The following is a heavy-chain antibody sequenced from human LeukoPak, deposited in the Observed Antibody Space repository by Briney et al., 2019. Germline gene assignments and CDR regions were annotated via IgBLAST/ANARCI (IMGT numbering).Heavy chain of an antibody. CDR1: GFTFSSYG. CDR3: ARASDSTGYYYLVY. CDR2: IWYDGSNK. J-gene: IGHJ4*02. D-gene: IGHD3-22*01. V-gene: IGHV3-33*01. Sequence: GRSLRLACAAAGFTFSSYGMHWVRQAPSKWLEWVAVIWYDGSNKYYADSVKGRFTISRDNSKNTLYLQMNSLRAEDTAIYYCARASDSTGYYYLVYWGQGTLVTVSS.